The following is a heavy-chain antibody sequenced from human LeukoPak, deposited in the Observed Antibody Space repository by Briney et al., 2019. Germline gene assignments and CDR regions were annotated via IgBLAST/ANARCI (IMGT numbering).Heavy chain of an antibody. D-gene: IGHD4-11*01. V-gene: IGHV1-2*02. CDR2: INPHSGGT. Sequence: GASVKVSCKASGYTFTGYYIHWVRQAPGQGLEWMGWINPHSGGTNYAQKFQGGVTMTRDTSITTAYMELSSLRSDDTAVYYCARVGMWGYSNTIDYWGQGTLVTVSS. CDR3: ARVGMWGYSNTIDY. CDR1: GYTFTGYY. J-gene: IGHJ4*02.